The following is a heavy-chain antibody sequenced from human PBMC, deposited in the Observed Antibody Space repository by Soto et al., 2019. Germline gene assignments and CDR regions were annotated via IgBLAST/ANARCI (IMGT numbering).Heavy chain of an antibody. CDR1: GFSFNFYV. CDR3: ARSVTQYVDS. D-gene: IGHD4-4*01. V-gene: IGHV3-23*01. J-gene: IGHJ4*02. CDR2: MSGRGGHI. Sequence: GGSLRLSCAASGFSFNFYVMTWVRQAPGQGLEWVSGMSGRGGHIYHAESVKGRFTVSRENSNITSYLQINNMISQNEAVYYRARSVTQYVDSLGQGSLVTVSS.